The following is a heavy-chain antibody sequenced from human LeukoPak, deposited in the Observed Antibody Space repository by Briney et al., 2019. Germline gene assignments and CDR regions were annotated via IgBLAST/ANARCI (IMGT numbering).Heavy chain of an antibody. J-gene: IGHJ4*02. CDR1: RFTFNIYG. V-gene: IGHV3-30*02. CDR3: AKETPAYYDSSGFDY. D-gene: IGHD3-22*01. CDR2: IRFDGSIE. Sequence: GGSLRLSCVASRFTFNIYGIHWVRQAPGKGLEWVAFIRFDGSIEYYADSVKGRFTISRDNSKNTLYLQMNSLRAEDTAVYYCAKETPAYYDSSGFDYWGQGTLVTVSS.